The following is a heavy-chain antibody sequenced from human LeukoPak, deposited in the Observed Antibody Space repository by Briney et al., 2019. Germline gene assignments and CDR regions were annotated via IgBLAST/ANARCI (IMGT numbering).Heavy chain of an antibody. CDR3: ARDGWPAFDY. CDR2: TFYRSKWYN. D-gene: IGHD2-15*01. Sequence: QTLSLTCAIFGDSVSSNTAAWNWIRQSPSGGLEWLGRTFYRSKWYNDYAVSVKSRITINPDTSKNQFSLQLNSVTPGDTAVYFCARDGWPAFDYWGQGTLVTVSS. CDR1: GDSVSSNTAA. V-gene: IGHV6-1*01. J-gene: IGHJ4*02.